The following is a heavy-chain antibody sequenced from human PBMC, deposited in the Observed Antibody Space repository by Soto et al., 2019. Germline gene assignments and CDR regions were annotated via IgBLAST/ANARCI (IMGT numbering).Heavy chain of an antibody. V-gene: IGHV3-23*01. Sequence: GGSLRLSCAASGFTFSSYAMSWVRQAPGKGLEWVSAISGSGGSTYYADSVKGRFTFSRDNSKNTLYLQMNSLRAEDTAVYYCEKGGMTTVTTIGRSNPQNKSLSNCFDPWGQGTLVTVSS. CDR3: EKGGMTTVTTIGRSNPQNKSLSNCFDP. J-gene: IGHJ5*02. D-gene: IGHD4-17*01. CDR1: GFTFSSYA. CDR2: ISGSGGST.